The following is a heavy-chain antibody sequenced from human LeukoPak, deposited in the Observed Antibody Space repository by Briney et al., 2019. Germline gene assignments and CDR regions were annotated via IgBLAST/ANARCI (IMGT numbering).Heavy chain of an antibody. V-gene: IGHV1-2*02. J-gene: IGHJ4*02. Sequence: ASVKVSCKASGYTFTSYGISWVRQAPGQGLEWMGWINPNSGGTNYAQNFQGRVTMSRDTSITTAYMELSSLRSDDTAVYYCARVSSSGWYGDYWGQGTLVTVSS. D-gene: IGHD6-19*01. CDR1: GYTFTSYG. CDR2: INPNSGGT. CDR3: ARVSSSGWYGDY.